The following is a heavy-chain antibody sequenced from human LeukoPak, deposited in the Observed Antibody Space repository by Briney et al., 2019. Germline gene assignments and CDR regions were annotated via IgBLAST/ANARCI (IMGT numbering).Heavy chain of an antibody. CDR1: GNTFTSYY. CDR2: ISPSGGST. J-gene: IGHJ4*02. V-gene: IGHV1-46*01. CDR3: AREANYYGSGIDY. D-gene: IGHD3-10*01. Sequence: GASVKVSCKASGNTFTSYYIHWVRQAPGQGLEWMGIISPSGGSTSYAQTFEGRVTMTRDTSTSTVYMELSSLRSEDTAVYYCAREANYYGSGIDYWGQGTLVTVSS.